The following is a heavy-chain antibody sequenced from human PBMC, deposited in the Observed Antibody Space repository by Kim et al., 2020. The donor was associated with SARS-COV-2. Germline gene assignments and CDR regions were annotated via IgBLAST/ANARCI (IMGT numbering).Heavy chain of an antibody. V-gene: IGHV4-59*01. D-gene: IGHD6-19*01. Sequence: SGIPNYNPSLKSRVTISLDKSKNEFSLNLYSVTAADTAVYYCARAVNFDYWGQGALVTVSS. CDR2: SGIP. CDR3: ARAVNFDY. J-gene: IGHJ4*02.